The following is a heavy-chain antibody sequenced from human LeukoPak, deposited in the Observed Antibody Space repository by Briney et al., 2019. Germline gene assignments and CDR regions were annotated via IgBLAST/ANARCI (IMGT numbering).Heavy chain of an antibody. CDR2: ISSSSSTI. Sequence: GGSLRLSCAASGFTFSSYSMNWVRHAPGKGLEWVSYISSSSSTIYYADSVKGRFTISRDNAKNSLYLQMNSLRAEDTAVYYCASLLGLGYYYGSGSYPYYYGMDVWGQGTTVTVSS. CDR3: ASLLGLGYYYGSGSYPYYYGMDV. J-gene: IGHJ6*02. V-gene: IGHV3-48*04. CDR1: GFTFSSYS. D-gene: IGHD3-10*01.